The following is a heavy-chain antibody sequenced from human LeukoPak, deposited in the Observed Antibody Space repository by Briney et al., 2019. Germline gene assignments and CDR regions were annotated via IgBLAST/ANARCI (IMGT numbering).Heavy chain of an antibody. J-gene: IGHJ4*02. V-gene: IGHV4-39*07. Sequence: KPSETLSLTCTVSGGSISKSGHYWGWIRQPPGKGLEWIANIYYSGSTYYNPSLQSRVTISVDTSKNQFFLNLRSVTAADSAVYYCARDGSDNWGQFDFWGQGALVTVSS. CDR1: GGSISKSGHY. CDR2: IYYSGST. D-gene: IGHD1-1*01. CDR3: ARDGSDNWGQFDF.